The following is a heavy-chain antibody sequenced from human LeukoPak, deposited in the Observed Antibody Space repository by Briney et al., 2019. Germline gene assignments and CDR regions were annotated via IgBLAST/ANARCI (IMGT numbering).Heavy chain of an antibody. Sequence: SETLSLTCTVSGGSISGSSYYWGWIRQPPGKGLEWIGSIYYSGSTYYNPSLKSRVTMSVDTSKNQFSLKLSSVTAADTAVYYCARQSAAAGPVWGQGTLVTVSS. D-gene: IGHD6-13*01. V-gene: IGHV4-39*01. CDR2: IYYSGST. CDR1: GGSISGSSYY. J-gene: IGHJ4*02. CDR3: ARQSAAAGPV.